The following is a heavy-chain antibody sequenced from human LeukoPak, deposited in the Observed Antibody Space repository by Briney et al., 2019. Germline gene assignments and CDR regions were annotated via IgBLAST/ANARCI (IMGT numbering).Heavy chain of an antibody. CDR2: IYYSGST. V-gene: IGHV4-30-4*01. CDR1: GGSISSGDYY. Sequence: SETLSLTCTVSGGSISSGDYYWRWFRQPPGKGLEWIGYIYYSGSTYYNPSLKSRVTISVDTSKNQFSLKLSSVTAADTAVYYCAREGYYDSSGFLYWYFDLWGRGTLVTVSS. D-gene: IGHD3-22*01. J-gene: IGHJ2*01. CDR3: AREGYYDSSGFLYWYFDL.